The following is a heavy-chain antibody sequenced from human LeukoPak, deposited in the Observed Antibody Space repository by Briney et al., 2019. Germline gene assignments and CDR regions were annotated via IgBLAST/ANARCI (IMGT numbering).Heavy chain of an antibody. CDR2: ISYDGSNK. CDR3: AKDPSYD. Sequence: PGRSLRLSCAASGFTFSSYGMHWVRQAPGKGLEWVAVISYDGSNKYYADSVKGRFTISRDNSKNTLYLQMNSLRAEDTAAYYCAKDPSYDWGQGTLVTVSS. D-gene: IGHD1-26*01. CDR1: GFTFSSYG. J-gene: IGHJ4*02. V-gene: IGHV3-30*18.